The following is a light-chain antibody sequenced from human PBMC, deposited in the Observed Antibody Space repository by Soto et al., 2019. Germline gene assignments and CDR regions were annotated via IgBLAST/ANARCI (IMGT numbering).Light chain of an antibody. CDR2: DDN. V-gene: IGLV1-51*01. CDR3: CSSASGQPYV. J-gene: IGLJ1*01. CDR1: SSNIGGNS. Sequence: QSVLTQPPSVSAAPGQKVTISCSGSSSNIGGNSVSWYQQLPGTAPKLLIYDDNKRPSGIPDRFSGSKSGTSATLGITGFQTGDQAHYYCCSSASGQPYVFGTGTKVTV.